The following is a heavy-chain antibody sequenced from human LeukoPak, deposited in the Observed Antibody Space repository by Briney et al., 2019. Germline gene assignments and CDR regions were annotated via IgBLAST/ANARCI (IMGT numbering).Heavy chain of an antibody. J-gene: IGHJ4*02. CDR1: GFTFSSYG. CDR2: ISGSGGST. V-gene: IGHV3-23*01. D-gene: IGHD6-6*01. CDR3: ARSSRLTFDY. Sequence: GGSLRLSCAASGFTFSSYGMSWVRQAPGKGLEWVSAISGSGGSTYYADSVKGRFTISRDSSKNTLYLQMNSLRAEDTAVYYCARSSRLTFDYWGQGTLVTVSS.